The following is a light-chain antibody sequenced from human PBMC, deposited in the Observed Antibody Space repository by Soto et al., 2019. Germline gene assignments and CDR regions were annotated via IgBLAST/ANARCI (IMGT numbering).Light chain of an antibody. CDR2: GAS. Sequence: EIVLTQSPGTLSLSPGERATLSCRASQSISSDSLGWYQQKPGQPPRLFIHGASGRAAGIPDRFSGSGSGTDFTLTISRLEPKDFAVYYCQQYGTSPGTFGQGTKLEIK. J-gene: IGKJ2*02. CDR1: QSISSDS. CDR3: QQYGTSPGT. V-gene: IGKV3-20*01.